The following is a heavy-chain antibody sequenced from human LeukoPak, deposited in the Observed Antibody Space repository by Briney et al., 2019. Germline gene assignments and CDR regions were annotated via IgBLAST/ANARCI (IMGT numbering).Heavy chain of an antibody. D-gene: IGHD2-15*01. CDR2: INPSGGST. Sequence: ASVKVSCKASGYTFTSYYMHWVRQGPGQGLEWMGMINPSGGSTSYAQKFQGRVTMTRDTSTSTVYMEMSSLRSEDTAVYYCARGDGYCSGGSCYGVYYGMDVWGQGTTVTVSS. CDR1: GYTFTSYY. V-gene: IGHV1-46*01. CDR3: ARGDGYCSGGSCYGVYYGMDV. J-gene: IGHJ6*02.